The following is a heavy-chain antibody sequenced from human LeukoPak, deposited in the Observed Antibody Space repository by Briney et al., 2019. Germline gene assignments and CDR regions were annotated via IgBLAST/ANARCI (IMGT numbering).Heavy chain of an antibody. Sequence: PGGSLRLSCAASGFSFSNYWMHWVRQAPGKGLVWVSRIKSDGTMTNYADSVKGRFTISRDNAKNTLYLQMNSLRAEDTAVYYCARDSGFSWFDPGGQGTLVTVSS. D-gene: IGHD3-10*01. J-gene: IGHJ5*02. CDR3: ARDSGFSWFDP. V-gene: IGHV3-74*01. CDR1: GFSFSNYW. CDR2: IKSDGTMT.